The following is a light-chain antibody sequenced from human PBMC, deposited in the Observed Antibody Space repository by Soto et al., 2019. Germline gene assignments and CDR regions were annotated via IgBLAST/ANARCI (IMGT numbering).Light chain of an antibody. Sequence: DIQITQSPSTLSASVGDRVTITCRASQSISSWLAWYQQKPGKAPKLLIYKASSLESGVPSRFSGSGSGTEFTLTISSPQPDDFATYYCQQYNSYSLTFGGGTKVEIK. J-gene: IGKJ4*01. CDR2: KAS. CDR3: QQYNSYSLT. CDR1: QSISSW. V-gene: IGKV1-5*03.